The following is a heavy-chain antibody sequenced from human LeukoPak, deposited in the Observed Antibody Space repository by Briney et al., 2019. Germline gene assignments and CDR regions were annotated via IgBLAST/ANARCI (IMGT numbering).Heavy chain of an antibody. V-gene: IGHV1-8*01. J-gene: IGHJ3*02. CDR3: ARGWGIAVAAIPDI. CDR1: GCTFTSYD. D-gene: IGHD6-19*01. CDR2: MNPNSGNT. Sequence: ASVKVSCKASGCTFTSYDINWVRQATGQGLEWMGWMNPNSGNTGYAQKFQGRVTMTRNTSIRTAYTELSSLRSEDTAVYYCARGWGIAVAAIPDIWGQGTMVTVSS.